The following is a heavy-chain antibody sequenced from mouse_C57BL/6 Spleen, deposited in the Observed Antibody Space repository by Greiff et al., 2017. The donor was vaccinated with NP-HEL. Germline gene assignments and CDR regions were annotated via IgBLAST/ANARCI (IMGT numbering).Heavy chain of an antibody. CDR3: ARNGNYLSY. CDR1: GFHIKNTY. J-gene: IGHJ3*01. D-gene: IGHD2-1*01. V-gene: IGHV14-3*01. Sequence: EVQLQQSVAELVRPGASVKLSCTASGFHIKNTYMHWVKQRPEQGLEWIGRIDPANGNTKYAPKFQGKATITAYTSSNTAYLQLSSLTSEDTAIYYCARNGNYLSYWGQGTLVTVSA. CDR2: IDPANGNT.